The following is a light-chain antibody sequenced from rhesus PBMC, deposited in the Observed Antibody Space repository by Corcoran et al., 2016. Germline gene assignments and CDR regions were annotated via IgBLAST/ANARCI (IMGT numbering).Light chain of an antibody. CDR1: QGISSY. CDR2: IAN. Sequence: DIQMSQSPSSLSASVGDRVTITCRASQGISSYLNWYQQKPGTAPKFLIYIANSLASGVPSRFSGSGSGTDFTLTISSLQPEDFATYYCQQGNSNPLTFGGGTKVEIK. J-gene: IGKJ4*01. V-gene: IGKV1-32*02. CDR3: QQGNSNPLT.